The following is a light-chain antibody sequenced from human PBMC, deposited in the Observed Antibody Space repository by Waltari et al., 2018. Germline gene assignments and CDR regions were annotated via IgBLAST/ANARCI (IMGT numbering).Light chain of an antibody. CDR3: LLYTDIPPT. CDR2: QIS. CDR1: QSFSSW. Sequence: DIQLTQSLSSRSASVGDTVTITCRASQSFSSWLDWYQQKPGKAPKLLIYQISRLQSGVPSRFSGSGSGTEFTLTISGLQPEDFATYYCLLYTDIPPTFGQRTKVEIK. V-gene: IGKV1-12*01. J-gene: IGKJ1*01.